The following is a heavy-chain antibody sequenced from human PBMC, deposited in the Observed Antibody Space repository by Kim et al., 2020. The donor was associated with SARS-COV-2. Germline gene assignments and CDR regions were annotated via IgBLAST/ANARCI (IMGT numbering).Heavy chain of an antibody. D-gene: IGHD3-10*01. CDR1: GYTFTSYD. CDR3: ARAPMVQGVPSYYYMDV. Sequence: ASVKVSCKASGYTFTSYDINWVRQATGQGLEWMGWMNPNSGNTGYAQKFQGRVTMTRNTSISTAYMELSSLRSEDTAVYYCARAPMVQGVPSYYYMDVWGKGTTVTVSS. J-gene: IGHJ6*03. V-gene: IGHV1-8*01. CDR2: MNPNSGNT.